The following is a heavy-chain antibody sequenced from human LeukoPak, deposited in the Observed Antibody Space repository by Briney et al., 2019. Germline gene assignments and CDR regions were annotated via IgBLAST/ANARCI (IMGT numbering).Heavy chain of an antibody. CDR2: IRYDGINK. V-gene: IGHV3-30*02. Sequence: PGGSLRLSCAASGFTFSTHGMHWVRQAPGKGLEWVAFIRYDGINKYYADSVKGRFTISRDNSKNTLYLQMNSLRAEDTAVYYCAKALKGVVITIANLFDYWGQGTLVTVSS. CDR1: GFTFSTHG. D-gene: IGHD3-22*01. J-gene: IGHJ4*02. CDR3: AKALKGVVITIANLFDY.